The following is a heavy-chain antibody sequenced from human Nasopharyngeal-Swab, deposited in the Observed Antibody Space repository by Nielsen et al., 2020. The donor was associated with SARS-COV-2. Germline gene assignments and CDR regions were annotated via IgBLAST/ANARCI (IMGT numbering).Heavy chain of an antibody. J-gene: IGHJ4*02. CDR3: ARDSDNWAIDY. CDR1: GFTFSSYW. CDR2: IAHDASNE. Sequence: GESLKISCAASGFTFSSYWVHWVRQAPGKGLEWVAFIAHDASNEYYGDSVKGRFSISRDSSKNTLYLQMDSLRGEDTAVYYCARDSDNWAIDYWGQGTLVTVSP. V-gene: IGHV3-30*03. D-gene: IGHD1-1*01.